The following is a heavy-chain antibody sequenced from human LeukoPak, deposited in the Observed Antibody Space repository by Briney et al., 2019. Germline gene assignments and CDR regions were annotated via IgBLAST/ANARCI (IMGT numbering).Heavy chain of an antibody. CDR1: GFTFGSYW. D-gene: IGHD3-10*01. J-gene: IGHJ6*02. Sequence: PGGSLRLSCAASGFTFGSYWMIWVRQAPGKGLEWVASIKGDGSETYYVASVEGRFAISRDNAKNSLYLQMNSLTAEDTAVYYCGRPGKPYGVDVWGQGTSVTVSS. CDR2: IKGDGSET. CDR3: GRPGKPYGVDV. V-gene: IGHV3-7*01.